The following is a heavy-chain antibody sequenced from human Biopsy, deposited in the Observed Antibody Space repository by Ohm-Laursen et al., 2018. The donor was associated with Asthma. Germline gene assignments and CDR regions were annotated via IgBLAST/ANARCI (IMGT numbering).Heavy chain of an antibody. CDR2: GGSYYDGGLK. Sequence: SLRLSCSASGFTFRCYAMHWVRQAPGKGLEWVAVGGSYYDGGLKYYADSVNGRFTVSRDDSKNTLYLQMNSLRPGDTAVYYCARDVMEWYLPAFDFWGQGTLVTVSS. CDR3: ARDVMEWYLPAFDF. J-gene: IGHJ4*02. V-gene: IGHV3-30-3*01. D-gene: IGHD3-3*01. CDR1: GFTFRCYA.